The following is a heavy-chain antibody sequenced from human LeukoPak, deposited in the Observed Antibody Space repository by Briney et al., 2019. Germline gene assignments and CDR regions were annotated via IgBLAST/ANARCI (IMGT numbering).Heavy chain of an antibody. CDR2: IYYSGST. D-gene: IGHD4-11*01. J-gene: IGHJ4*02. V-gene: IGHV4-31*03. Sequence: SQTLSLTCTVSGGSISSGGYYWSWIRQHPGKGLEWMGYIYYSGSTYYNPSLKSRVTISVDTSKNQFSLKLSSVTAADTAVYYCASTVTTFNYFDYWGQGTLVTVSS. CDR3: ASTVTTFNYFDY. CDR1: GGSISSGGYY.